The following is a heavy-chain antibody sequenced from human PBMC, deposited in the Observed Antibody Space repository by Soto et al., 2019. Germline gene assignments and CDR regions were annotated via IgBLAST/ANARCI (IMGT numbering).Heavy chain of an antibody. D-gene: IGHD3-10*01. CDR3: ARDVVTLVRGEGVYGLDL. V-gene: IGHV1-2*02. Sequence: QVQLVQSAAEVKKPGASVMVSCKASGYIFTDYYMNWVRQAPGQGLEWMGWINGNSGDTAYSQILRGRVTITRDTSVNSAYMILNSLTSDDTAVYYCARDVVTLVRGEGVYGLDLWGQGTAVTVSS. J-gene: IGHJ6*02. CDR2: INGNSGDT. CDR1: GYIFTDYY.